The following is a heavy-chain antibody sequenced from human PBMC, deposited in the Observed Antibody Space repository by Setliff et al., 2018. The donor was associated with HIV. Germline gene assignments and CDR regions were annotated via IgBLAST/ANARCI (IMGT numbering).Heavy chain of an antibody. J-gene: IGHJ5*02. CDR1: GGSIRVDNYF. D-gene: IGHD3-10*01. Sequence: SETLSLTCTVSGGSIRVDNYFWGWIRQPPGKGLEWIGIMNSKGESFYNASFTNGVLISIDTSKNRFSLTMTSLTAADTAIYYCARHRQISDWFDPWGQGILVTVSS. CDR3: ARHRQISDWFDP. V-gene: IGHV4-39*01. CDR2: MNSKGES.